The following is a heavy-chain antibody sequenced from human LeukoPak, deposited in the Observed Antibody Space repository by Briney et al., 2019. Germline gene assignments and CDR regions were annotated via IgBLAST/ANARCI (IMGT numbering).Heavy chain of an antibody. CDR2: ISGDGGST. CDR3: AKAALRGLVRRKFYFDY. J-gene: IGHJ4*02. V-gene: IGHV3-43*02. CDR1: GFTFDDYA. Sequence: PGGSLRLSCAASGFTFDDYAMHWIRQAPGKGLEWVSLISGDGGSTYYADSVKGRFTISRDNSKNSLYLQMNSLRTEDTALYYCAKAALRGLVRRKFYFDYWGQGTLVTVSS. D-gene: IGHD4-23*01.